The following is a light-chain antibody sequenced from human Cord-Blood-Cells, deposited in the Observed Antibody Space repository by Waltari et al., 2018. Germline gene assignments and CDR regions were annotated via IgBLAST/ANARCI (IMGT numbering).Light chain of an antibody. V-gene: IGLV2-14*01. J-gene: IGLJ3*02. CDR3: SSYTSSSTLV. Sequence: QSALTQPASVSGSPGQSITISCTGTSSDVGGYNYVSWYQQHPGKAPKLMIYDVSNRPSGCSYRFSGSESGNAASLTISGLQAEDEADDYCSSYTSSSTLVFGGGTKLTVL. CDR1: SSDVGGYNY. CDR2: DVS.